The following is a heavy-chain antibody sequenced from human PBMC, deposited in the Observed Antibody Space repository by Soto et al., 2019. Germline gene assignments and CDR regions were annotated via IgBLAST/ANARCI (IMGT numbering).Heavy chain of an antibody. V-gene: IGHV3-30*18. J-gene: IGHJ4*02. Sequence: GGSLRLSCAASGFTFSSYGMHWVRQAPGEGLEWVAVISYDGSNKYYADSVKGRFTISRDNSKNTLYLQMNSLRAEDTAVYYCAKDLNLGRYSSGFLGYWGQGTLVTVSS. CDR1: GFTFSSYG. CDR3: AKDLNLGRYSSGFLGY. CDR2: ISYDGSNK. D-gene: IGHD6-19*01.